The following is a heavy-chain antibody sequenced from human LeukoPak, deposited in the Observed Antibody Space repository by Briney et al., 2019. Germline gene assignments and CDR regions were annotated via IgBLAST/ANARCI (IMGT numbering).Heavy chain of an antibody. D-gene: IGHD4-23*01. CDR1: GGTFSSYA. Sequence: ASVKVSCKASGGTFSSYAISWVRQAPGQGLEWMGGIIPIFGTANDAQKFQGRVTITADESTSTAYMELSSLRSEDTAVYYCARVDDYGGINFDYWGQGTLVTVSS. V-gene: IGHV1-69*13. CDR3: ARVDDYGGINFDY. CDR2: IIPIFGTA. J-gene: IGHJ4*02.